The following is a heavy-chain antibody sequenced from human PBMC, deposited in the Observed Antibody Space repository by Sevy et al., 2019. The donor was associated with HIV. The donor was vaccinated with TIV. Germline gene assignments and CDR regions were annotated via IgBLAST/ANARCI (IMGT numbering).Heavy chain of an antibody. J-gene: IGHJ4*02. D-gene: IGHD3-10*01. CDR2: ISAYNGNT. V-gene: IGHV1-18*01. CDR3: ARDLMSFRTYGSGSPFDY. Sequence: ASVKVSCKASGYTFTSYGISWVRQAPGQGLEWMGWISAYNGNTNYAQKLQGRVTMTTDTSTSTAYMELGSLRSDDTAVYYCARDLMSFRTYGSGSPFDYWGQGTLVTVSS. CDR1: GYTFTSYG.